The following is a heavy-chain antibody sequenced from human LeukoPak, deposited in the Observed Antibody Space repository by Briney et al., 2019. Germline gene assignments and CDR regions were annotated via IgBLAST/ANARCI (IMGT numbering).Heavy chain of an antibody. Sequence: SETLSHTCAVYGGSFSGYYWSWIRQPPGKGLEWIGEINHSGSTNYNPSLKSRVTISVDTSKNQFSLKLSSVTAADTAVYYCARLGFYSSNDWGQGTLVTVSS. D-gene: IGHD6-13*01. CDR3: ARLGFYSSND. V-gene: IGHV4-34*01. CDR1: GGSFSGYY. J-gene: IGHJ4*02. CDR2: INHSGST.